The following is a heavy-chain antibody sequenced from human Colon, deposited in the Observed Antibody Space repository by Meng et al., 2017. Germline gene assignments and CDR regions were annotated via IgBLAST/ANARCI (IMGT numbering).Heavy chain of an antibody. CDR2: IYRNDDK. V-gene: IGHV2-5*01. Sequence: SGPTLAKLTQIFTLLCSFFGFPLSTSGVGVGWIRQPPGKALEWLALIYRNDDKRYSPSLQSRLTITKDTSKDQVVLTMTNMHPVDTATYYCAHTTANYNILTGYYGWGDFDYWGQGTLVTVSS. J-gene: IGHJ4*02. CDR3: AHTTANYNILTGYYGWGDFDY. D-gene: IGHD3-9*01. CDR1: GFPLSTSGVG.